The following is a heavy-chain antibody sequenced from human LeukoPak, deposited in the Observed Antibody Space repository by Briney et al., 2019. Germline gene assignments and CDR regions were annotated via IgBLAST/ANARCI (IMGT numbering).Heavy chain of an antibody. D-gene: IGHD3-10*01. CDR1: GFTFSDYY. CDR3: AMNLLWFGELFPLRY. J-gene: IGHJ4*02. CDR2: ISGSDNTI. Sequence: PGGSLRLSCAASGFTFSDYYMSWIRQAPGKGLEWVSYISGSDNTIYYADSVKGRFTISRDNTKNSLYLQMNSLRAEDTAVYYCAMNLLWFGELFPLRYWGQGTLVTVSS. V-gene: IGHV3-11*04.